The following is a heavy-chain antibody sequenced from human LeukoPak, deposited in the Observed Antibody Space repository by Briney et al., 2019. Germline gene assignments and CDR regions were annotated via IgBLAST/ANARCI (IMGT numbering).Heavy chain of an antibody. CDR1: GYTFTSYY. Sequence: ASVKVSCKASGYTFTSYYMHWVRQATGQGLEWMGWMNPNSGNTGYAQKFQGRVTMTGDTSTSTVYMELSSLRSEDTAVYYCARVRDGYNDAYDIWGQGTMVTVTS. V-gene: IGHV1-8*02. D-gene: IGHD5-24*01. CDR2: MNPNSGNT. CDR3: ARVRDGYNDAYDI. J-gene: IGHJ3*02.